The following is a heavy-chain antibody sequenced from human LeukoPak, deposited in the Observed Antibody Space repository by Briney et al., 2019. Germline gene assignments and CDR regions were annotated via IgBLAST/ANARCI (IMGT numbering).Heavy chain of an antibody. CDR3: ARRGTLYWYFDL. J-gene: IGHJ2*01. CDR1: GGSFSAYY. V-gene: IGHV4-34*01. D-gene: IGHD3-16*01. CDR2: INHSGTT. Sequence: SETLSLTCAVYGGSFSAYYWSWIRQPPGKGLEWIGEINHSGTTNYNPSLESRVTMSVHTSKNQFSLKLSSVTAADTAVYYCARRGTLYWYFDLWGRGTLVTVSS.